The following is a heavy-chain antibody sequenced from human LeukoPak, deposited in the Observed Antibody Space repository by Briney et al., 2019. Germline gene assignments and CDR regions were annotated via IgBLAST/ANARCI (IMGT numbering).Heavy chain of an antibody. J-gene: IGHJ4*02. Sequence: GGSLRLSCAASGFTFSSCAMNWVRQAPGKGLEWVSTISGSGGSTYYADSVKGRFTISRDTSKNTVYLQMNSLRVEDTAIYYCAKGIVVIMAAGYYFDYWGQGTLVTVSS. CDR2: ISGSGGST. V-gene: IGHV3-23*01. CDR1: GFTFSSCA. CDR3: AKGIVVIMAAGYYFDY. D-gene: IGHD2-15*01.